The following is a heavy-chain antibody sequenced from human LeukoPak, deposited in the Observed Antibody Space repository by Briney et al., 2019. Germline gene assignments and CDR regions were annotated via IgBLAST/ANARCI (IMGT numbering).Heavy chain of an antibody. V-gene: IGHV4-59*01. Sequence: SETLSLTCTVSGGSISSYYWSWIRQPPGKGLEWIGYIYYSGSTNYNPSLKSRVTISVDTSKNQFSLKLSSVTAADTAVYYCARVVVGADMGGFDPWGQGTLVTVSS. D-gene: IGHD1-26*01. CDR3: ARVVVGADMGGFDP. CDR2: IYYSGST. CDR1: GGSISSYY. J-gene: IGHJ5*02.